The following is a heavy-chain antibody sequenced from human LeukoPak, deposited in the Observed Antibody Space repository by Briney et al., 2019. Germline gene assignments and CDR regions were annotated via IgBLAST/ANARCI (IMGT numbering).Heavy chain of an antibody. CDR1: GFTFSNSW. J-gene: IGHJ4*02. CDR3: ARDYPPD. Sequence: GGSLRLSCAASGFTFSNSWMHWVRQAPGKGLVWVSRINSDGKTTTYADSVKGRFTISRGNAQSTLYLQMNSLSAEDTAVYYCARDYPPDWGQGTLVTVSA. CDR2: INSDGKTT. V-gene: IGHV3-74*01.